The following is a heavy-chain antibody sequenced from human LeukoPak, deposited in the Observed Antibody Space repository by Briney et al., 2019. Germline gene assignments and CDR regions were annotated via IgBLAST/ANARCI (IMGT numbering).Heavy chain of an antibody. D-gene: IGHD2-2*01. CDR2: IYYSGST. V-gene: IGHV4-31*03. CDR3: ARDRGRYCSSTSCSKGRGWFDP. Sequence: SETLSLTCTVSGGSISSGGYYWSWIRQHPGKGLEWIGYIYYSGSTYYNPSLKSRVTISVDTSKNQFSLKLSSVTAADTAVYYCARDRGRYCSSTSCSKGRGWFDPWGQGTLVTVSS. J-gene: IGHJ5*02. CDR1: GGSISSGGYY.